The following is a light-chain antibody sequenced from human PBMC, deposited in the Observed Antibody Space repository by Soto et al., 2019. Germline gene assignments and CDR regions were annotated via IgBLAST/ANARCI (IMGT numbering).Light chain of an antibody. CDR2: EAN. V-gene: IGLV2-23*01. CDR3: CSYARGRIWV. J-gene: IGLJ3*02. CDR1: STDVGSYDL. Sequence: QSVLTQPASVSGSPGQSINISCTGTSTDVGSYDLVSWYQLHPGKAPKLVIYEANKRPSGISNRFSVSKSGNTASLTISGLQAEDEAHYYCCSYARGRIWVFGGATKLTVL.